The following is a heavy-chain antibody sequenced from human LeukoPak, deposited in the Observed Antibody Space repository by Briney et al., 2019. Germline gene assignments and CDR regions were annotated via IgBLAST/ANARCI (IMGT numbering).Heavy chain of an antibody. Sequence: ASVKVSCKLSGNTLRELPIQWVRQAGGKGLEWMAGFDPENAEIVYAQKFQGRVTMTKDTSTNTAYMELTSLTSDDTALYYCATRGSDFWSGFDYWGQGTKVTVSS. J-gene: IGHJ4*02. V-gene: IGHV1-24*01. CDR3: ATRGSDFWSGFDY. CDR2: FDPENAEI. D-gene: IGHD3-3*01. CDR1: GNTLRELP.